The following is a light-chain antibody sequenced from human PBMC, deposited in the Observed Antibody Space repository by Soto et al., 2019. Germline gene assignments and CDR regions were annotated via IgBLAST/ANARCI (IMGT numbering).Light chain of an antibody. V-gene: IGLV2-14*01. CDR1: SSDIGNYNY. CDR2: EVS. J-gene: IGLJ1*01. CDR3: SSYTSSSTLNYA. Sequence: QSVLTQPASVSGSPGQSITISCTGTSSDIGNYNYVSWYQQHPGKAPKLMIYEVSNRPSGVSNRFSGSKSGNTASLTISGLQAEDEADYYCSSYTSSSTLNYAFGTGTKVTVL.